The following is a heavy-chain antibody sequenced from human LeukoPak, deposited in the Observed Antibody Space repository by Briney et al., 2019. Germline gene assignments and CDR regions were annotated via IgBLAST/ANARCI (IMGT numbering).Heavy chain of an antibody. CDR2: IYPGDSDT. Sequence: GESLKISCKGSGYSFTTYWIAWVRQMPGKGLEWMGIIYPGDSDTRYSPSFQGQVTISADKSSSTAYLQWNSLRASDTAIYYCARHPGGRGMDVWGKGTTVIISS. J-gene: IGHJ6*04. CDR1: GYSFTTYW. CDR3: ARHPGGRGMDV. D-gene: IGHD3-10*01. V-gene: IGHV5-51*01.